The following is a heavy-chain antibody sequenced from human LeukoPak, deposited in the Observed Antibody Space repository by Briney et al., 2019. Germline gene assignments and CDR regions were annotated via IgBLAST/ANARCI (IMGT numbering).Heavy chain of an antibody. Sequence: GGSLRLSCAASGFPLSSYAMSWVPQGPGKGLEWVAATSSSDPGTYHADSVRGRFTISRDNSKNTLYLQMNRLRVEDAAVYYCARAPVTSCRGAFCYPFDYWGQGTLVTVSS. CDR1: GFPLSSYA. D-gene: IGHD2-15*01. CDR2: TSSSDPGT. CDR3: ARAPVTSCRGAFCYPFDY. V-gene: IGHV3-23*01. J-gene: IGHJ4*02.